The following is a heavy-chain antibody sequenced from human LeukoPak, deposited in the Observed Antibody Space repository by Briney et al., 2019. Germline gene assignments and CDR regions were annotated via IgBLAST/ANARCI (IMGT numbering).Heavy chain of an antibody. CDR3: ARHGLEPTSFYYYMDV. Sequence: NPSETLSLTCTVSGGSISSYYWSWIRQPPGKGLEWIGYIYYSGSTNYNPSLKSRVTISVDTSKNQFSLKVSSVNAADTAVYYCARHGLEPTSFYYYMDVWGKGTTVTVSS. CDR2: IYYSGST. D-gene: IGHD1-1*01. V-gene: IGHV4-59*08. CDR1: GGSISSYY. J-gene: IGHJ6*03.